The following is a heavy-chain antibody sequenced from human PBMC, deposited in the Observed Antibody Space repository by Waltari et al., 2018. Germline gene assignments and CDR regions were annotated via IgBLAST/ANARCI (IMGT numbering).Heavy chain of an antibody. CDR1: GFTFSRYW. V-gene: IGHV3-7*01. J-gene: IGHJ4*02. CDR3: ARRPTLDY. Sequence: EVQLVESGGGLVQPGGSLRLSCAASGFTFSRYWMSWVRQAPGKGLEWVANIKQDGSEKYYVDSVKGRFTISRDNAKNSLYLQMNSLRAEDTAVYYCARRPTLDYWGQGTLVTVSS. CDR2: IKQDGSEK.